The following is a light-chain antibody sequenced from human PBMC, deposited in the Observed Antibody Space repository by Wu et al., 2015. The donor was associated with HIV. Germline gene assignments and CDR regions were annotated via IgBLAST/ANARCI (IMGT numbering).Light chain of an antibody. CDR3: QQYDYLPYS. V-gene: IGKV1-33*01. CDR2: DAS. CDR1: RNINNY. J-gene: IGKJ2*03. Sequence: DIQMTQSPSSLSASIGDRVTITCQASRNINNYLSWYQQKPGKAPKLLIYDASNLQTGVPSRFSGSGSGTDFTLTISSLRPEDTATYFCQQYDYLPYSFGQGTKLEI.